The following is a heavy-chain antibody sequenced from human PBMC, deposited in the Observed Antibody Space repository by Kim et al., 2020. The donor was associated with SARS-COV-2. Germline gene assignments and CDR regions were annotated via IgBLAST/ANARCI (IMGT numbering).Heavy chain of an antibody. J-gene: IGHJ4*02. CDR2: T. Sequence: TNYNPSLKSRVTISVDTSKNQFSLKLSSVTAADTAVYYCARVGEWLRFDYWGQGTLVTVSS. V-gene: IGHV4-59*01. CDR3: ARVGEWLRFDY. D-gene: IGHD6-19*01.